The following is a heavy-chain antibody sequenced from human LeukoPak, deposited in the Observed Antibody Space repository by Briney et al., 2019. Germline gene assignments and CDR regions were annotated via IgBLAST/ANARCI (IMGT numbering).Heavy chain of an antibody. Sequence: GGSLRLPCAASGFTFSSYAMHWLRQAPGKGRDGVAVISYDGSNKYYAASVKGRFTISRDNSKNTLYLQMNSLRAEDTAVYYCARAGDCTNGVCYTGEGNYYYYMDVWGKGTTVTVSS. D-gene: IGHD2-8*01. CDR1: GFTFSSYA. J-gene: IGHJ6*03. CDR2: ISYDGSNK. V-gene: IGHV3-30*04. CDR3: ARAGDCTNGVCYTGEGNYYYYMDV.